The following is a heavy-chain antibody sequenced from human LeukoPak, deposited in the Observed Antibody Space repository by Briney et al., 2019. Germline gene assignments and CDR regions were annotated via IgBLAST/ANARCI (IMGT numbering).Heavy chain of an antibody. Sequence: ASVKVSCKASGYTFTSYAMHWVRQAPGQRLERMGWINAGNGNTKYSQKFQGRVTITRDTSASTAYMELSSLRSEDTAVYYCARERVVGATRYYFDYWGQGTLVTVSS. CDR1: GYTFTSYA. CDR3: ARERVVGATRYYFDY. D-gene: IGHD1-26*01. CDR2: INAGNGNT. V-gene: IGHV1-3*01. J-gene: IGHJ4*02.